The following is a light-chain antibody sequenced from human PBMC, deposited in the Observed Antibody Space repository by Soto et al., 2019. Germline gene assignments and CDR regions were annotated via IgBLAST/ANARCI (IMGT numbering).Light chain of an antibody. CDR2: GDT. CDR3: SSYGGRYNYV. CDR1: SSNIGSRYD. V-gene: IGLV1-40*01. J-gene: IGLJ1*01. Sequence: QSVLTQPPSVSGAPGQRVTISCTGSSSNIGSRYDVHWYQQLPGTAPKVLIFGDTNRPSGVPDRFSGSRSGTSASLAITGLRAEDEADYYCSSYGGRYNYVFGTGTKLTVL.